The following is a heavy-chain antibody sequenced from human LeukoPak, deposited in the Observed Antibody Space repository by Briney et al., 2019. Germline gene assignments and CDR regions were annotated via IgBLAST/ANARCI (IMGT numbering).Heavy chain of an antibody. CDR3: ARGGGSSSTNNWFDP. CDR2: ISYDGSNK. CDR1: GFTFSSYA. D-gene: IGHD2-2*01. Sequence: GRSLRLSCAASGFTFSSYAMHWVRQAPGKGLEWVADISYDGSNKYYADSVKGRFTTSRDNSKNTLYLQINSLRGEDTAVYYCARGGGSSSTNNWFDPWGQGTLVTVSS. V-gene: IGHV3-30*01. J-gene: IGHJ5*02.